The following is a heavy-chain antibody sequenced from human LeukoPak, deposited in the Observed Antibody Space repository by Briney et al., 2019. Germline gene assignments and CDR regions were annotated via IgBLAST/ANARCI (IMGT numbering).Heavy chain of an antibody. D-gene: IGHD3-3*01. CDR3: ALRRGFWSGYYWFDP. V-gene: IGHV1-69*13. CDR2: IIPIFGTA. J-gene: IGHJ5*02. Sequence: SVRVSCKASGGTFSSYAISWVRQAPGQGLEWMGGIIPIFGTANYAQKFQGRVTITADESTSTAYMELSSLRSEDTAVYYCALRRGFWSGYYWFDPWGQGTLVTVSS. CDR1: GGTFSSYA.